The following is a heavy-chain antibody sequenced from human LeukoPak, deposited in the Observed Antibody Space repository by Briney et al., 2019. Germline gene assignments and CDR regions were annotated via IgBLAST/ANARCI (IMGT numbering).Heavy chain of an antibody. CDR3: ARLTTSGYSNS. CDR1: GGSISGYY. J-gene: IGHJ4*02. V-gene: IGHV4-59*08. CDR2: VYYTGST. D-gene: IGHD3-9*01. Sequence: SETLSLTCTVSGGSISGYYWSWIRQPPGKGLEWIGYVYYTGSTKYNPSLKRRLTISVDTSKNEFSLNLTSVTAADTAVYYCARLTTSGYSNSWGRGTLVSVSS.